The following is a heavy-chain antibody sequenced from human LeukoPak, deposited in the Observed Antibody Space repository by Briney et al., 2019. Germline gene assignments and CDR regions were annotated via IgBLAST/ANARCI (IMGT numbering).Heavy chain of an antibody. J-gene: IGHJ4*02. CDR1: GYTFTNYD. Sequence: ASVKVSCKASGYTFTNYDINWVRQAAGQGLEWMGWMNPNSGNTGYAQKSQGRVTINRENSITTAYMELCILISEDTAVFYCARGAHSGGYYGAFGYWGQGTPVTVSS. V-gene: IGHV1-8*03. D-gene: IGHD1-26*01. CDR3: ARGAHSGGYYGAFGY. CDR2: MNPNSGNT.